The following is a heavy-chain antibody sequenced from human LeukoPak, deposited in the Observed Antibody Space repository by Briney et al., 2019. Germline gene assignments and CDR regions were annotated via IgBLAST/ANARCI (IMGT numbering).Heavy chain of an antibody. J-gene: IGHJ3*02. CDR3: AKEGYCSSTSCYAAFDI. CDR1: GFTVSSNY. D-gene: IGHD2-2*01. CDR2: IYSGGST. Sequence: GSLRLSCAASGFTVSSNYMSWVRQAPGKGLEWVSVIYSGGSTYYADSVKGRFTISRDNSKNTLYLQMNSLRAEGTAVYYCAKEGYCSSTSCYAAFDIWGQGTMVTVSS. V-gene: IGHV3-66*01.